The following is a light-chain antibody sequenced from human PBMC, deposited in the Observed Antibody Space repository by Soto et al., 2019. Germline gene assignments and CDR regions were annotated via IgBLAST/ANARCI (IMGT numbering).Light chain of an antibody. CDR2: GAS. V-gene: IGKV3-20*01. CDR1: QSITSSS. CDR3: QQYGGTPYT. J-gene: IGKJ2*01. Sequence: DIVLTQSPGTLSLSPGERATLSFRARQSITSSSLAWYQQKSGQAPRLLISGASTRATGIPDRFSGSGSGTDFTLTIIRLEPEDFAVYYCQQYGGTPYTFGQGTTLESK.